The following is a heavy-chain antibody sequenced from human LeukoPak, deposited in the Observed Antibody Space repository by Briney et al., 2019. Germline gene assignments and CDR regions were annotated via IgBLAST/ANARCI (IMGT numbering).Heavy chain of an antibody. V-gene: IGHV3-30*07. D-gene: IGHD1-14*01. Sequence: HPGRSLRLSCAASGFNFSSYAMHWVRQAPGKGLDWVAVISDGGDDKFYTDSVKGRFSISRDNSKNTLYLQMNSLRAEDTAVYYCAKAGIGYYFDYWGQGTLVTVSS. CDR2: ISDGGDDK. J-gene: IGHJ4*02. CDR3: AKAGIGYYFDY. CDR1: GFNFSSYA.